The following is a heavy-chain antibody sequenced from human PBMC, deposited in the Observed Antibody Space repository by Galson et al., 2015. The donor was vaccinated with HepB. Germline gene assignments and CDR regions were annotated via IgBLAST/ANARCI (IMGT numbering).Heavy chain of an antibody. CDR3: ARGLQAYYDVLGY. CDR2: IYYSGST. Sequence: TLSLTCTVSGGSISSGGYYWSWIRQHPGKGLEWIGYIYYSGSTYYNPSLKSRVTMSVDTSKNQFSLKLTSVTAADTAVYYCARGLQAYYDVLGYWGQGTLVTVSS. V-gene: IGHV4-31*03. D-gene: IGHD3-9*01. CDR1: GGSISSGGYY. J-gene: IGHJ4*02.